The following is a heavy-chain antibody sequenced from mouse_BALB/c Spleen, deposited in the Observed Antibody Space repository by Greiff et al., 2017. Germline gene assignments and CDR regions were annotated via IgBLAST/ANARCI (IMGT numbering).Heavy chain of an antibody. D-gene: IGHD1-1*01. V-gene: IGHV1-20*02. CDR2: INPYNGDT. J-gene: IGHJ4*01. CDR3: AREGISSPYAMDY. CDR1: GYSFTGYF. Sequence: EVKLQQSGPELVKPGASVKISCKASGYSFTGYFMNWVMQSHGKSLEWIGRINPYNGDTFYNQKFKGKATLTVDKSSSTAHMELRSLASEDSAVYYCAREGISSPYAMDYWGQGTSVTVSS.